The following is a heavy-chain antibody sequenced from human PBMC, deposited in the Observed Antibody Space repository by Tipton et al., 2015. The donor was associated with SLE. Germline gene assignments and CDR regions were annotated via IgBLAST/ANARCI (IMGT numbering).Heavy chain of an antibody. J-gene: IGHJ1*01. V-gene: IGHV1-2*06. Sequence: QSGPEVKKPGASVKVSCKASGYTFTGYYMHWVRQAPGQGLEWMGRINPNSGGTNYAQKFQGRVTMTRDTSISTAYMELSRLRSDDTAVYYCVHIGIPAAGTGYFQHWGQGTLVTVSS. CDR1: GYTFTGYY. D-gene: IGHD6-13*01. CDR3: VHIGIPAAGTGYFQH. CDR2: INPNSGGT.